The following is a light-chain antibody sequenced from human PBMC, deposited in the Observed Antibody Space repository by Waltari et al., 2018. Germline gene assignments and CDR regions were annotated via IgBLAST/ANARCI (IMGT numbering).Light chain of an antibody. V-gene: IGLV2-14*01. CDR2: EVS. Sequence: QSALTQPASVSGSPGQSITISCTGTSSDVGGYNYVSWYQQHPGKAPKLMIYEVSNRPSGCSNRFSGSKSGNTASLTISGLQAEDEADYYCSSYTSSSTLFGGGTKLTVL. CDR1: SSDVGGYNY. CDR3: SSYTSSSTL. J-gene: IGLJ3*02.